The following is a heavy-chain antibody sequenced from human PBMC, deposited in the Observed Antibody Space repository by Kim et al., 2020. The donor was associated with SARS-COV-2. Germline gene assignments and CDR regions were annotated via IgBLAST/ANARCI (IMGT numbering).Heavy chain of an antibody. CDR3: AREADITAAGKGGIDY. Sequence: SGKGRITIARENSKNTLYMQMNSLRTEGTAVYYCAREADITAAGKGGIDYWGQGTLVTVSS. D-gene: IGHD6-13*01. J-gene: IGHJ4*02. V-gene: IGHV3-30*05.